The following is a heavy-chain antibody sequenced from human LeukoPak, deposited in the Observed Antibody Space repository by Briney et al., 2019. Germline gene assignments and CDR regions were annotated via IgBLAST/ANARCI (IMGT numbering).Heavy chain of an antibody. CDR1: GYTFTSYG. J-gene: IGHJ4*02. Sequence: ASVKVSCKASGYTFTSYGISWVRQAPGQGLEWMGWISAYNGNTNYAQKLQGRVTMTTDTSTSTAYMELRSLRSDDTAVYYCARALWFGESKGPVDYWGQGTLVTVSS. CDR2: ISAYNGNT. CDR3: ARALWFGESKGPVDY. V-gene: IGHV1-18*04. D-gene: IGHD3-10*01.